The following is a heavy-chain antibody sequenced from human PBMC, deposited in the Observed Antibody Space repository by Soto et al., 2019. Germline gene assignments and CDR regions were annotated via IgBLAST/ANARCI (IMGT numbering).Heavy chain of an antibody. CDR2: ISGSGDTT. V-gene: IGHV3-23*01. Sequence: GSLRLSCAASGFTFSNSAMSWVRQAPGKGLEWVATISGSGDTTIYAESVKGRFIISRDNSKNTLYLQMNTLGAEDTAIYHCAKDSAGGYDLPFLDNWGQGTLVTVSS. CDR1: GFTFSNSA. CDR3: AKDSAGGYDLPFLDN. D-gene: IGHD5-12*01. J-gene: IGHJ4*02.